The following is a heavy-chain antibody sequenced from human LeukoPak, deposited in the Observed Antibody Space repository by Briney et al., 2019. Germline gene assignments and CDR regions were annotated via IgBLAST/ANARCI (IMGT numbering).Heavy chain of an antibody. CDR3: AREPDILTGYYMDY. CDR1: GFTFNNYV. V-gene: IGHV3-30*03. Sequence: GGSLRLSCAASGFTFNNYVMHWVRQAPGKGLEWVALISYDGSNKYYADSVRGRFTISRDNSKNTLYLQMNSLRAEDTAVYYCAREPDILTGYYMDYWGQGTLVTVSS. CDR2: ISYDGSNK. J-gene: IGHJ4*02. D-gene: IGHD3-9*01.